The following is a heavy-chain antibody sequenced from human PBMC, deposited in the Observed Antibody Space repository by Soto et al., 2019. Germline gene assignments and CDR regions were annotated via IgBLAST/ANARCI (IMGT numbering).Heavy chain of an antibody. CDR3: ARSGGYYRYWYFDL. Sequence: QVQLQQWGAGLLKPSETLSLTCAVYGGSFSGYYWSWIRQPPGKGLEWIGEINHSGSTNYNPSLKSRVTISVDTSKNQFSLKLSSVTAADTAVYYCARSGGYYRYWYFDLWGRGTLVTVSS. CDR1: GGSFSGYY. J-gene: IGHJ2*01. D-gene: IGHD3-22*01. V-gene: IGHV4-34*01. CDR2: INHSGST.